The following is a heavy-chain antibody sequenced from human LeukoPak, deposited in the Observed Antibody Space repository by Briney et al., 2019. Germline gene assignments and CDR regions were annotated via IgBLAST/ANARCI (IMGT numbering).Heavy chain of an antibody. CDR3: AKDGQQLVPYYYYYMDV. CDR2: INNDGSTT. V-gene: IGHV3-74*01. Sequence: PGGSLRLSCAASGFTFINYWMHWVRLAPGEGLVCVSHINNDGSTTTYADSVKGRFTISRDNAKNTLYLHVNSLRAEDTAVYYCAKDGQQLVPYYYYYMDVWGKGTTVTVSS. CDR1: GFTFINYW. D-gene: IGHD6-13*01. J-gene: IGHJ6*03.